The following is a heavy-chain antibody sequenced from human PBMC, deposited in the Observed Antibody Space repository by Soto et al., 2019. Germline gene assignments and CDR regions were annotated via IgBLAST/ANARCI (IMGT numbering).Heavy chain of an antibody. V-gene: IGHV4-59*01. J-gene: IGHJ4*02. CDR3: VRGGYNWDYFDS. CDR2: IYYSGST. D-gene: IGHD1-20*01. CDR1: GGSISSYY. Sequence: SETLSLTCTVSGGSISSYYWSWIRQPPGKGLEWIGYIYYSGSTNYNTSIKSRVTISVDTFKHQFSLELGSVTAADTGVYCCVRGGYNWDYFDSWGQGTLVTVSS.